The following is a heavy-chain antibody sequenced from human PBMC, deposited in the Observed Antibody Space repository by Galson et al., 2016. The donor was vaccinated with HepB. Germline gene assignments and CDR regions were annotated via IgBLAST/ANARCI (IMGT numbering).Heavy chain of an antibody. J-gene: IGHJ4*02. CDR3: ARGAAGGWHDF. Sequence: TLSLTCTVSGDPFNIGGHYWSWFRQLPGGGLEWIGYIYYSGSTFYNPSLKSRVAISIDTSKSQFSLKLSSLTAADTAVYYCARGAAGGWHDFCGQGTLVTVSS. D-gene: IGHD6-19*01. CDR2: IYYSGST. CDR1: GDPFNIGGHY. V-gene: IGHV4-31*03.